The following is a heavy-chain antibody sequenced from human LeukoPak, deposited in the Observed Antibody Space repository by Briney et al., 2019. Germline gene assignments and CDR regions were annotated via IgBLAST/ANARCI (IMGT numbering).Heavy chain of an antibody. CDR3: ARDLYYYDSSGYYYNY. CDR2: ISGSGGST. J-gene: IGHJ4*02. CDR1: GFTFSSYA. V-gene: IGHV3-23*01. Sequence: GGSLRLSCAASGFTFSSYAMSWVRQAPGKGLEWVSAISGSGGSTYYADSVKGRFTIPRDNSKNTLYLQMNSLRAEDTAVYYCARDLYYYDSSGYYYNYWGQGTLVTVSS. D-gene: IGHD3-22*01.